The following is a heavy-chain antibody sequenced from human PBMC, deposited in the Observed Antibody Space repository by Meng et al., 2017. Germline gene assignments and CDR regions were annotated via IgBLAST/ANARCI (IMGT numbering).Heavy chain of an antibody. CDR2: INHSGST. CDR3: AYATTVSN. Sequence: VQLQQWGAGLLKPSDTLSLTCAGYGGSFSGYYWSWIRQPPGKGLEWIGEINHSGSTNYNPSLKSRVTISVDTSKNQFSLKLSSVTAADTAVYYCAYATTVSNWGQGTLVTVSS. D-gene: IGHD4-11*01. J-gene: IGHJ4*02. CDR1: GGSFSGYY. V-gene: IGHV4-34*01.